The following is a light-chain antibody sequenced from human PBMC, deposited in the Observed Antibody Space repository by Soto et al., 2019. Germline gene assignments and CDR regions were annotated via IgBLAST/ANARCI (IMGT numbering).Light chain of an antibody. CDR1: SSDVGGYNY. J-gene: IGLJ1*01. CDR3: ASYTTISTYV. V-gene: IGLV2-14*01. Sequence: QSALTQPPSASGSPGQSVAISCTGTSSDVGGYNYVSWYQQHPGKAPRLVIYDVTNRPSGISDRFSGSKSGNTASLTISGLLAEDEADYYCASYTTISTYVFGTGTKVTVL. CDR2: DVT.